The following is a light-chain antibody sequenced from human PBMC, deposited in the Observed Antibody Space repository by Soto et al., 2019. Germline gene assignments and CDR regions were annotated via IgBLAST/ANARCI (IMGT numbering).Light chain of an antibody. J-gene: IGKJ4*01. CDR1: QSISSY. V-gene: IGKV1-39*01. CDR3: QQSYSTPLT. Sequence: DIQMTQSPSSLSASVGDRVTITCRASQSISSYLNWYQQKPGKAPKLLIYAASSLQGGVPSRFSGSGSGTDFTLTINSLQPEDFATYYCQQSYSTPLTFGGGTKVDIK. CDR2: AAS.